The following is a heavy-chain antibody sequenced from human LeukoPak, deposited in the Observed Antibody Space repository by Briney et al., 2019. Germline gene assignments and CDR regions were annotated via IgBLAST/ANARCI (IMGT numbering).Heavy chain of an antibody. CDR3: ARDFLAYCGGDCYAPYYYYMDV. CDR1: GGSFSGYY. CDR2: IYTSGST. J-gene: IGHJ6*03. D-gene: IGHD2-21*02. V-gene: IGHV4-4*07. Sequence: SETLSLTCAVYGGSFSGYYWSWIRQPAGKGLEWIGRIYTSGSTYYNPSLRSRVTMSVDTSKNQFSLKLSSVTAADTAVYYCARDFLAYCGGDCYAPYYYYMDVWGKGTTVTISS.